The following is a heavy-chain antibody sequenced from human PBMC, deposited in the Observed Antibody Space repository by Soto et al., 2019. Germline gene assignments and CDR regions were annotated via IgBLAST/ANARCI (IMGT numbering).Heavy chain of an antibody. CDR2: IYWDDDK. V-gene: IGHV2-5*02. CDR3: AQQGLSGARFDY. Sequence: QITLKESGPTLVKPTQTLTLTCTFSGFSLSTSGVGVGWIRQPPGKALEWLAIIYWDDDKRYSPSLKSRLTNTKDTSKNQVVLTMTHMDPVDTATYYCAQQGLSGARFDYWGQGTLVTVSS. CDR1: GFSLSTSGVG. J-gene: IGHJ4*02. D-gene: IGHD2-15*01.